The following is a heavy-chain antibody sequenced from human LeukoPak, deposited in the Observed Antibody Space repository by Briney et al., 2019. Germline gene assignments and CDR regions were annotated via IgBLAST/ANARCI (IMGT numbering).Heavy chain of an antibody. D-gene: IGHD3-10*01. J-gene: IGHJ4*02. V-gene: IGHV6-1*01. Sequence: SQTLSLTCAISGDSVSSNSATWNWIRQSPSRSLEWLGRTYYRSKWDNDYAVSVKSRITINPDTSKNQFSLQLKSVTPEDTAVYYCARNYYGSGSYYSHFDYWGQGTLVTVSS. CDR3: ARNYYGSGSYYSHFDY. CDR1: GDSVSSNSAT. CDR2: TYYRSKWDN.